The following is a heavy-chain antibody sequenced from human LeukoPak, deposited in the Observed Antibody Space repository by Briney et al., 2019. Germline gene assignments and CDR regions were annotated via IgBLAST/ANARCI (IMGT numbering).Heavy chain of an antibody. CDR2: ISGNGGGT. Sequence: PGGSLRLSCAASGFTVSSNYMSWVRQAPGKGLEWVSAISGNGGGTYYADSVKGRFTISRDNSKNTLYLLMNSLRTEDTAVYYCAKGSSGWSFRYFDLWGRGTLVTVSS. CDR3: AKGSSGWSFRYFDL. V-gene: IGHV3-23*01. D-gene: IGHD6-19*01. J-gene: IGHJ2*01. CDR1: GFTVSSNY.